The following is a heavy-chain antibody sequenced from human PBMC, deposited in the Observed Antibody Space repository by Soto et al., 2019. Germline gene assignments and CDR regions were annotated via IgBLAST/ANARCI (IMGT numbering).Heavy chain of an antibody. CDR2: ISSSSSTI. CDR3: AATIAVAGFSEYFQH. V-gene: IGHV3-48*01. J-gene: IGHJ1*01. D-gene: IGHD6-19*01. Sequence: GGSLSLSCAASGFTFSSYSMNWVRQAPGKGLEWVSYISSSSSTIYYADSVKGRFTISRDNAKNSLYLQMNSLRAEDTAVYYCAATIAVAGFSEYFQHWGQGTLVTVSS. CDR1: GFTFSSYS.